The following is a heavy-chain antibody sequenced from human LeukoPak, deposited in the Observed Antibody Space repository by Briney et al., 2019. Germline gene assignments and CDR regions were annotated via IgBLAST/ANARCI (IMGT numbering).Heavy chain of an antibody. J-gene: IGHJ3*02. CDR2: INPDYSGT. D-gene: IGHD2-8*01. Sequence: GGSLRLSCKGSGFSFSTSWIHWVRQAPGKGLVWVSRINPDYSGTDYADSVRGRFTISRDNAKNTAFLQMNSLRAEDTAVYYCARPPDGLANAFDIWGLGTMVTVSS. V-gene: IGHV3-74*01. CDR1: GFSFSTSW. CDR3: ARPPDGLANAFDI.